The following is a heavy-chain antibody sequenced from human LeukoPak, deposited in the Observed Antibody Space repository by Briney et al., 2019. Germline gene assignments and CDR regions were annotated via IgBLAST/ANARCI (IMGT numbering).Heavy chain of an antibody. D-gene: IGHD2-21*02. CDR3: ARVESCGVDCYASFDY. V-gene: IGHV1-2*02. CDR2: INPSSGGT. Sequence: GASVKVSCKASGYTFIGYSVYWVRQAPGQGLEWMGWINPSSGGTKYAQKFQDRITMTRDTSISTAYMELRGLRSDDTAVYFCARVESCGVDCYASFDYWGQGTLVTVSS. CDR1: GYTFIGYS. J-gene: IGHJ4*02.